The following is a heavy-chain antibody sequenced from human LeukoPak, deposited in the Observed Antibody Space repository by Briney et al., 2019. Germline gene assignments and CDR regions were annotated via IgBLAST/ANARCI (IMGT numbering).Heavy chain of an antibody. CDR2: ISSSSSYI. CDR3: ARDMAGGGTNWFDP. CDR1: GFTFSSYS. J-gene: IGHJ5*02. Sequence: GGSLRLSCAASGFTFSSYSMNWVRQAPGKGLEWVSSISSSSSYIYYADSVKGRFAISRDNAKNSLYLQMNSLRAEDTAVYYCARDMAGGGTNWFDPWGQGTLVTVSS. D-gene: IGHD3-16*01. V-gene: IGHV3-21*01.